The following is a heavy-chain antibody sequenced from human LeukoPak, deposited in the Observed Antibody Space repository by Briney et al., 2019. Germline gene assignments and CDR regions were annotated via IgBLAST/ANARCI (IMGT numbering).Heavy chain of an antibody. Sequence: GESRIFSCKASGYSFTSYWIGWVRQMPGKGLEWMGIIYPGDSDTRYSPSFQGQVTISADKSISTAYLQWSSLKASDTAMYYCARQGPAGTLDYWGQGTVVTVSS. CDR3: ARQGPAGTLDY. J-gene: IGHJ4*02. V-gene: IGHV5-51*01. CDR1: GYSFTSYW. CDR2: IYPGDSDT. D-gene: IGHD3-10*01.